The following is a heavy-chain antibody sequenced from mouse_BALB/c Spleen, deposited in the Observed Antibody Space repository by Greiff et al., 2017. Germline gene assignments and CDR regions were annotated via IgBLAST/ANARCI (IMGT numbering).Heavy chain of an antibody. J-gene: IGHJ3*01. D-gene: IGHD2-5*01. CDR2: INSNGGST. Sequence: EVQLVESGAGLVQPGGSLKLSCAASGFTFSSYVMSWVRQTPDKRLELVATINSNGGSTYYPDSVKGRFTISRDNAKNTLYLQMSSLTSEDTAMYYCASAYYSSLDWFAYWGQGTLVTVSA. V-gene: IGHV5-6-3*01. CDR3: ASAYYSSLDWFAY. CDR1: GFTFSSYV.